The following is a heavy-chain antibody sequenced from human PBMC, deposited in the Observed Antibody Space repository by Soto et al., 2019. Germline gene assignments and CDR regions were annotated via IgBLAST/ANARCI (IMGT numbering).Heavy chain of an antibody. V-gene: IGHV1-69*06. J-gene: IGHJ2*01. Sequence: QVQLVQSGAEVKKPGSSVKVSCKTSGGTLSTFGFSWVRQAPGQGLEWMGGIVPVLGSADYPQKFQGRVTITADTSINTVYMELSSLRSEDTAVYYCATSDYYDNSGYHENGGYFDLWVRGSLVTVSS. CDR1: GGTLSTFG. D-gene: IGHD3-22*01. CDR3: ATSDYYDNSGYHENGGYFDL. CDR2: IVPVLGSA.